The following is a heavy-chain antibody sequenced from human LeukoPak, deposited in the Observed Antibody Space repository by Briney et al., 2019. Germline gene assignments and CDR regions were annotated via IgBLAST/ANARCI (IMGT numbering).Heavy chain of an antibody. CDR1: GVSFSDAL. V-gene: IGHV3-15*01. Sequence: PGGSLRLSCAAPGVSFSDALMSWVRQTPGQGLEWVGRSKGKKDGGATDYAAPVKGRFTISRDDANTTLYLEMNSLKTEDKAVYYCPRGKWGTNWGQGTLVTVS. J-gene: IGHJ4*02. CDR2: SKGKKDGGAT. CDR3: PRGKWGTN. D-gene: IGHD1-14*01.